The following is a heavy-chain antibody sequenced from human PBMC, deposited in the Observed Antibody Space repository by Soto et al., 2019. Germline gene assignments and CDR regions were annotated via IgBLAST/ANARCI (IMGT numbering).Heavy chain of an antibody. CDR3: ATGDPFYYGAGGTDAFDI. D-gene: IGHD3-10*01. J-gene: IGHJ3*02. V-gene: IGHV1-24*01. CDR2: FDPEDGET. Sequence: ASVKVSCKVSGYTLTELSMHWVRQAPGKGLEWMGGFDPEDGETIYAQKFQGRVTMTEDTSTDTAYTELSSLRSEDTAVYYCATGDPFYYGAGGTDAFDIWGQGTMVTVSS. CDR1: GYTLTELS.